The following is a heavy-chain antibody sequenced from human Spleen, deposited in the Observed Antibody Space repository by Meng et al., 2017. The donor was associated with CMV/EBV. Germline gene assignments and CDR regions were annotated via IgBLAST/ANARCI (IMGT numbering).Heavy chain of an antibody. CDR1: GFSISSGYY. CDR2: IYYSGDT. Sequence: SETLSLTCTVSGFSISSGYYWSWIRQPPGKGLEWIGNIYYSGDTYYNPSLKRRFTMSVDTSNNQFSLKFYSVTAADTAVYYCARLLDYGSGSRNFDYWGQGALVTVSS. J-gene: IGHJ4*02. D-gene: IGHD3-10*01. CDR3: ARLLDYGSGSRNFDY. V-gene: IGHV4-38-2*02.